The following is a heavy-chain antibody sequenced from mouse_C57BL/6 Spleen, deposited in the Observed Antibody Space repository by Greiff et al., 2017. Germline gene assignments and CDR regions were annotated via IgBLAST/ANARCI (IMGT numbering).Heavy chain of an antibody. CDR2: ISYDGSN. D-gene: IGHD2-5*01. Sequence: EVKLQESGPGLVKPSQSLSLTCSVTGYSITSGYYWNWIRQFPGNKLEWMGYISYDGSNNYNPSLKNRISITRDTSKNQFFLKLNSVTTEDTATYYCARTGSYYSKGPGFAYWGQGTLGTVSA. CDR1: GYSITSGYY. V-gene: IGHV3-6*01. CDR3: ARTGSYYSKGPGFAY. J-gene: IGHJ3*01.